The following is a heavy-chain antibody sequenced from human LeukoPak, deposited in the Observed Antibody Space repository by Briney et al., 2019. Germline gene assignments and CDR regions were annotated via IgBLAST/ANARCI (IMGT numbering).Heavy chain of an antibody. CDR1: GFTFSTYW. J-gene: IGHJ4*02. Sequence: GGSLRLSCAASGFTFSTYWVHWVRQAPGKGRQWVSYITSSSSTIYYADSVKGRLTISRDNAKNSLYLQMNSLRDEDTAVYYCARGATPDYWGQGNLVTVSS. CDR3: ARGATPDY. V-gene: IGHV3-48*02. CDR2: ITSSSSTI.